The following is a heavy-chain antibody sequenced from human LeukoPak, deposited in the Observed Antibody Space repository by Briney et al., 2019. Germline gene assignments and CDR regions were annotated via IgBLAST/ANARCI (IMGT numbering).Heavy chain of an antibody. D-gene: IGHD1-14*01. Sequence: TGGSLRLSCAASGFTFSSYAMSWVRQAPGKGLEWVSAISGSGGSTYYADSVKGRFTISRDNSKNTLYLQMNSLRAEDTAVYYCAKPRVAGTPTKNGMDVWGQGTTVTVSS. CDR2: ISGSGGST. J-gene: IGHJ6*02. CDR3: AKPRVAGTPTKNGMDV. CDR1: GFTFSSYA. V-gene: IGHV3-23*01.